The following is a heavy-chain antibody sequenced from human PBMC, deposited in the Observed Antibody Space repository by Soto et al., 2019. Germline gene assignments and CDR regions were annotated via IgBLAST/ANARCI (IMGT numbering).Heavy chain of an antibody. CDR3: ARDLGTTIAGPPRRETYGWLDP. CDR1: GGTFTYYG. J-gene: IGHJ5*02. CDR2: IIPIIGPA. Sequence: QVQLVPSGAEVKRPGSSVKLSCKASGGTFTYYGISWVRQAPGQGLEWMGGIIPIIGPATYAQKFQGRLTITAEQPTSTAYMEVGSLGSEDTALYYCARDLGTTIAGPPRRETYGWLDPWGQGTLVTVSS. V-gene: IGHV1-69*01. D-gene: IGHD3-22*01.